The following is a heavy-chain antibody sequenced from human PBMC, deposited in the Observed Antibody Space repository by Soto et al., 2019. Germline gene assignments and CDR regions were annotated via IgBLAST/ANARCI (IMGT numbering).Heavy chain of an antibody. CDR3: TRHTSDRYGSEY. CDR2: IYAGDSET. J-gene: IGHJ4*02. CDR1: GYSFISYW. Sequence: GESLKISCKGSGYSFISYWIGWVRQMPGKGLELMGIIYAGDSETRYSPSFQGQVSISVDKSMSTAYLQWSSLKASDTAMYYCTRHTSDRYGSEYWGQGTLLTLSS. V-gene: IGHV5-51*01. D-gene: IGHD5-18*01.